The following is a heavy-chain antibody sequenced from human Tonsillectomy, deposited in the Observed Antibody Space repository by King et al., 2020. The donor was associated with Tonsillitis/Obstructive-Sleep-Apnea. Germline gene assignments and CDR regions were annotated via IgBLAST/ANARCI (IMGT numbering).Heavy chain of an antibody. J-gene: IGHJ4*02. CDR1: GFTFSSHE. V-gene: IGHV3-48*03. Sequence: VQLVESGGGLVQPGGSLRLSCAASGFTFSSHEMNWVRQAPGKGLEWGSYISSSGSTIYYADSVKGRFTISRDNAKNSLYVQMNSLRAEDTAVYYCARVGCSRTSCYTDYWGQGTLVTVSS. CDR3: ARVGCSRTSCYTDY. D-gene: IGHD2-2*02. CDR2: ISSSGSTI.